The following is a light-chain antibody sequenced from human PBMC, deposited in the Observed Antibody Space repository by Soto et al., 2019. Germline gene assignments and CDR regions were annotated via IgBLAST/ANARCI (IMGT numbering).Light chain of an antibody. J-gene: IGKJ4*01. CDR1: QNIYKW. CDR2: EAA. CDR3: QQYERYPLT. V-gene: IGKV1-5*01. Sequence: DIQMTQSPSTLSASIGDRVTITCRASQNIYKWLAWYQQKPQKAPKLLIFEAAALETGVPPRFRGSGSGTEFTLTISSLQPDDFATYYCQQYERYPLTFGGGTKVE.